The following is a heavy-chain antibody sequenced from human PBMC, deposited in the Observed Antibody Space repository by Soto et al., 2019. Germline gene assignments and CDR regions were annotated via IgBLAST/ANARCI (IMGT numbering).Heavy chain of an antibody. CDR1: GGTFSSYA. Sequence: QVQLVQSGAEVKKPGSSVKVSCKASGGTFSSYAISWVRQAPGQGLEWMGGIIPIFGTANYAQKFQGRVTITADESTSTAYMELSSLRSGDTAVYYCARDRSMRELYYYYYGMDVWGQGTTVTVSS. CDR2: IIPIFGTA. CDR3: ARDRSMRELYYYYYGMDV. D-gene: IGHD1-26*01. J-gene: IGHJ6*02. V-gene: IGHV1-69*01.